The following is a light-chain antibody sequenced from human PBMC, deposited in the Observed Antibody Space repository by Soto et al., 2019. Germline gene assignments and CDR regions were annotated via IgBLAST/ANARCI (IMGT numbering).Light chain of an antibody. V-gene: IGLV1-47*01. CDR3: AAWDDSLSGYV. Sequence: QSALTQPPSASGTPGQRVTICCSGSSSNIGSNYVYWYQQLPGTAPKLLIYRNNQRPSGVPDRFSGSKSGTSASLAISGLRSEDEADYYCAAWDDSLSGYVFGRGTKIRVL. CDR2: RNN. J-gene: IGLJ1*01. CDR1: SSNIGSNY.